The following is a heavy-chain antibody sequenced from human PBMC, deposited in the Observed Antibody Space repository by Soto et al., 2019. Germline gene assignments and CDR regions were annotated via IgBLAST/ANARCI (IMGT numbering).Heavy chain of an antibody. CDR3: ARDLGYCSSTSCNSGFDAFDI. CDR1: GFTFSSYS. D-gene: IGHD2-2*01. Sequence: EVQLVESGGGLVKPGGSLRLSCAASGFTFSSYSMNWVRQAPGKGLEWVSSISSSSSYIYYADSVKGRFTISRDNAKNPLYLQMNSLRAEDTAVYYCARDLGYCSSTSCNSGFDAFDIWGQGTMVTVSS. V-gene: IGHV3-21*01. CDR2: ISSSSSYI. J-gene: IGHJ3*02.